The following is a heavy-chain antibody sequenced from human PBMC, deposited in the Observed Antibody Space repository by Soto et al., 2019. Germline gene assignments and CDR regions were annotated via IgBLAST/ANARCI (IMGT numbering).Heavy chain of an antibody. CDR2: IKQDGSEK. J-gene: IGHJ6*02. CDR1: GFTFSSYW. Sequence: PAGSLRLSCAASGFTFSSYWMSWVRQAPGKGLEWVANIKQDGSEKYYVDSVKGRFTTSRDNAKNSLYLQMNSLRAEDTAVYYCAREAWKVTIFGVVGGHGMDVWGQGTTVTVSS. D-gene: IGHD3-3*01. V-gene: IGHV3-7*01. CDR3: AREAWKVTIFGVVGGHGMDV.